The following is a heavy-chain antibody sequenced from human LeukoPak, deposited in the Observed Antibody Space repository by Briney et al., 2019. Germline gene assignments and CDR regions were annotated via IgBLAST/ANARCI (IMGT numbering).Heavy chain of an antibody. CDR3: ASLRKGWYAPIYAFDI. CDR1: GGSFSGYY. CDR2: INHSGST. D-gene: IGHD6-19*01. J-gene: IGHJ3*02. V-gene: IGHV4-34*01. Sequence: PSETLSLTCAVYGGSFSGYYWSWIRQPPRKGLDWIGEINHSGSTNYNPSLTSRVTISVDTSKNQFSLKLSSVTAADTAVYYCASLRKGWYAPIYAFDIWGQGTMVTVSS.